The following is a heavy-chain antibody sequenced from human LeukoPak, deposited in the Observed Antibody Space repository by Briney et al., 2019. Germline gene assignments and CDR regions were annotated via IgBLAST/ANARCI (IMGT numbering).Heavy chain of an antibody. CDR1: GGTFSSYA. Sequence: SVKVSCKASGGTFSSYAISWVRQAPGQGLEWMGGIIPIFGTANYAQKFQGRVTITADESTSTAYMELSSLRSEDTAVYYCARERNDRYCSSTSCYNYYYGMDVWGQGTTVTVSS. D-gene: IGHD2-2*02. V-gene: IGHV1-69*01. CDR2: IIPIFGTA. J-gene: IGHJ6*02. CDR3: ARERNDRYCSSTSCYNYYYGMDV.